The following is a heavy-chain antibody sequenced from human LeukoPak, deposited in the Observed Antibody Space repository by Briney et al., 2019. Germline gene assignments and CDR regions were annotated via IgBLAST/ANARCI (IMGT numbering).Heavy chain of an antibody. D-gene: IGHD3-10*01. CDR2: ISYDGSNK. CDR1: GFTFSSYG. J-gene: IGHJ4*02. Sequence: GGSLRLSCAASGFTFSSYGMHWVRQAPGKGLEWVAVISYDGSNKYYADSAKGRFTISRDNSKNTLYLQMNSLRAEDTAVYYCAKVRWFGELTYWLSDYWGQGTLVTVSS. CDR3: AKVRWFGELTYWLSDY. V-gene: IGHV3-30*18.